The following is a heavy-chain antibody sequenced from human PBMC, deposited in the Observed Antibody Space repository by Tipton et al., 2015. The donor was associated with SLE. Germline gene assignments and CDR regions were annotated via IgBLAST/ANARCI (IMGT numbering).Heavy chain of an antibody. CDR1: GFTVSSNY. Sequence: SLRLSCAASGFTVSSNYMNWVRQAPGKGLEWVSSISSSSSYIYYADSVKGRFTISRDNAKNSLYLQMNSLRAEDTAVYYCARWNDWDAFDIWGQGTMVTVSS. CDR3: ARWNDWDAFDI. CDR2: ISSSSSYI. V-gene: IGHV3-21*01. D-gene: IGHD2-21*01. J-gene: IGHJ3*02.